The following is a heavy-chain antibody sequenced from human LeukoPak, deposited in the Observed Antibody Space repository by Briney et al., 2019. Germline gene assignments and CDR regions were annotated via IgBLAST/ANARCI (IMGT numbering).Heavy chain of an antibody. Sequence: ASVKVSCKASGYTFTSYGISWVRQAPGQGLEWMGWISAYNGNTNYAQKLQGRVTMTTDTSTSTAYMELRSLRSDDTAVYYCARQSSPHVDTAMVWVTYWGQGTLVTASS. CDR2: ISAYNGNT. D-gene: IGHD5-18*01. V-gene: IGHV1-18*01. CDR1: GYTFTSYG. CDR3: ARQSSPHVDTAMVWVTY. J-gene: IGHJ4*02.